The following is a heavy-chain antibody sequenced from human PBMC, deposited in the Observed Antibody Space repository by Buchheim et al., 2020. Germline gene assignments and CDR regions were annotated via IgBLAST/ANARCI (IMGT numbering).Heavy chain of an antibody. D-gene: IGHD5-18*01. J-gene: IGHJ4*02. CDR1: GFTFSSYG. V-gene: IGHV3-30*02. CDR2: IRYDGSNK. Sequence: QVQLVESGGGVVQPGRSLRLSCAASGFTFSSYGMHWVRQAPGKGLEWVAFIRYDGSNKYYADSVKGRFTISRDNSKNTLYLQMNSLRAEDTAAYYCARPGDTAMVYAFDYWGQGTL. CDR3: ARPGDTAMVYAFDY.